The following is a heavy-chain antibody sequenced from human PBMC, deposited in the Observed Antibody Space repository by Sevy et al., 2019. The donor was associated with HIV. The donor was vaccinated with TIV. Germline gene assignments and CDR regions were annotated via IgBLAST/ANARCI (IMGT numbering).Heavy chain of an antibody. CDR1: GFTFSTYG. Sequence: GGSLRLSCAASGFTFSTYGMHWVRQAPGKGLEWVAVLSYDGREKYYGNSVKGRFTISRDNSKNTLYLQMNSLSDEDTAVYYCAKVGPHCSGGTCYHPLFDYCGQGTLVTVSS. J-gene: IGHJ4*02. CDR2: LSYDGREK. V-gene: IGHV3-30*18. CDR3: AKVGPHCSGGTCYHPLFDY. D-gene: IGHD2-15*01.